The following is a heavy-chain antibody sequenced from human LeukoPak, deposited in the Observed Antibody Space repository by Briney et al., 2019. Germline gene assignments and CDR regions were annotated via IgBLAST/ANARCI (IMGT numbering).Heavy chain of an antibody. CDR2: ISTSGSTA. CDR3: ARELKTYGDYHFDY. Sequence: PGGSLRLSCAASGFTFSSYSMNWVRQAPGQGLEWVSYISTSGSTAHYADSVKGRFTISRDNAKNSLYLQMNSLRAEDTAVYYCARELKTYGDYHFDYWGQGTLVTVSS. CDR1: GFTFSSYS. V-gene: IGHV3-48*04. D-gene: IGHD4-17*01. J-gene: IGHJ4*02.